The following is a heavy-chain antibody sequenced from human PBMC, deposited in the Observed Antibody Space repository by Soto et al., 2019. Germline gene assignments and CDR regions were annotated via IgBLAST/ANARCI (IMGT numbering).Heavy chain of an antibody. Sequence: GESLKISCKGSGYSFTSYWIGWVLQMPGKGLEWMGIIYPGDSDTRYSPSFQGQVTISADKSISTAYLQWSSLKASDTAMYYCARRYYYDSSGSIPDAFDIWGPGTMGTGSS. CDR1: GYSFTSYW. D-gene: IGHD3-22*01. CDR2: IYPGDSDT. CDR3: ARRYYYDSSGSIPDAFDI. J-gene: IGHJ3*02. V-gene: IGHV5-51*01.